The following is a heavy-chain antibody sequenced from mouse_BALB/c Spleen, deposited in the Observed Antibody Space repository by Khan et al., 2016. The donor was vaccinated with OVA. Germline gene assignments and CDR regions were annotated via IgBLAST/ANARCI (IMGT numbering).Heavy chain of an antibody. V-gene: IGHV9-3-1*01. CDR2: INTYTGES. D-gene: IGHD2-10*01. CDR1: GYTFTNYG. CDR3: SRPAYFSEVMVY. J-gene: IGHJ4*01. Sequence: QIQLVQSGPELKKPGETVKISCKASGYTFTNYGMNWVKQAPGKGLKWMGWINTYTGESTYADDFKGRFAFSLETSASTAFLQINNLKNEDTATYYCSRPAYFSEVMVYWGQGTSVTVSS.